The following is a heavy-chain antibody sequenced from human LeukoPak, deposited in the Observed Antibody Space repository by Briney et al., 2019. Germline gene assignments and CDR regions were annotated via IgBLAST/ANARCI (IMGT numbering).Heavy chain of an antibody. CDR1: GFTFSSYA. CDR2: ISGSGGST. J-gene: IGHJ4*02. D-gene: IGHD6-19*01. CDR3: AKMEGSGWYDYFDY. Sequence: GGSLRLSCAASGFTFSSYAMNWVRQAPGKGLEWVSVISGSGGSTYYADSVKGRFTISRDNSKNTLYLQMNSLRAEDTAVYYCAKMEGSGWYDYFDYWGQGTLVTVSS. V-gene: IGHV3-23*01.